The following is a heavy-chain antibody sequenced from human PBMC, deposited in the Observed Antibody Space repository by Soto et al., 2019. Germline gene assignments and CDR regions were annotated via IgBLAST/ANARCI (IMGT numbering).Heavy chain of an antibody. V-gene: IGHV1-8*01. CDR1: VYTFTSYD. Sequence: ASVKVSCKASVYTFTSYDINWVRQATGQGLEWMGWMNPNSGNTGYAQKFQGRVTMTRNTSISTAYMELSSLRSEDTAVYYCARWYKYQLLFSSSYGMDVWGQGTTVTVSS. D-gene: IGHD2-2*01. CDR3: ARWYKYQLLFSSSYGMDV. J-gene: IGHJ6*02. CDR2: MNPNSGNT.